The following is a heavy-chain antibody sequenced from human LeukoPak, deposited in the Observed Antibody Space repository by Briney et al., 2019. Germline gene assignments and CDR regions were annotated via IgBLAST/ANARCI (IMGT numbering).Heavy chain of an antibody. V-gene: IGHV3-7*01. D-gene: IGHD5-18*01. CDR2: IKQDGSER. Sequence: GGSLRLSCAASGFTFSIYWMSWVRQAPGKGLEWVANIKQDGSERYYVDSVKGRFTISRDNDRNTMDLQMNSLRAEDTAVYYCARDMETADLDYWGQGILVTVSS. J-gene: IGHJ4*02. CDR1: GFTFSIYW. CDR3: ARDMETADLDY.